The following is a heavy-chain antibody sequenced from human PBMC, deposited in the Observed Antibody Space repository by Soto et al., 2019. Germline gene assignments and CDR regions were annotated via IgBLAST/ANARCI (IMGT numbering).Heavy chain of an antibody. CDR3: AKDIVSGAYYYGSGSYPAFDY. D-gene: IGHD3-10*01. Sequence: GGSLRLSCAASGFTFDDYAMHWVRQAPGKGLEWVSGISWNSGSIGYADSVKGRFPISRDNAKNSLYLQMNSLRTEDTALYYCAKDIVSGAYYYGSGSYPAFDYWGQGTLVTVSS. CDR2: ISWNSGSI. V-gene: IGHV3-9*01. J-gene: IGHJ4*02. CDR1: GFTFDDYA.